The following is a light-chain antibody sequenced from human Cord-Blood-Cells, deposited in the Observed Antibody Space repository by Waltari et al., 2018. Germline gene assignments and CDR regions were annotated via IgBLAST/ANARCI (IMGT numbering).Light chain of an antibody. Sequence: QSALTQPASVSGSPGQSITISCTGTSSDVGGYNYVSWYQQHPSKAPKLMIYEVSNRPSGVSKRFTGSKSSNTASLSISELQAEEEADYYCSSYTSSSTLVFGGGTKLTVL. CDR1: SSDVGGYNY. V-gene: IGLV2-14*01. CDR3: SSYTSSSTLV. J-gene: IGLJ3*02. CDR2: EVS.